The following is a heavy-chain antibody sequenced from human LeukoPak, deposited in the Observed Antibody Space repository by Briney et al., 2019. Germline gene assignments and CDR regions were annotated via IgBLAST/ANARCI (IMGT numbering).Heavy chain of an antibody. CDR2: MNPNSGNT. CDR1: GYTFTSYD. D-gene: IGHD3-22*01. CDR3: ARVNDSSGYYYVY. V-gene: IGHV1-8*01. J-gene: IGHJ4*02. Sequence: ASVKVSCKASGYTFTSYDINWVRQATGQGLEWMGWMNPNSGNTGYAQKFQGRVTMTRNTSISTAYMELSSLRSGDTAVYYCARVNDSSGYYYVYWGQGTLVTVSS.